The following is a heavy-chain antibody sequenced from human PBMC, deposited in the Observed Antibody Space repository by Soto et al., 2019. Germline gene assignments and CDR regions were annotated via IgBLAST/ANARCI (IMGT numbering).Heavy chain of an antibody. Sequence: GGSLRLSCAASGFTFSSYGMHWVRQAPGKGLEWVAVISYDGSNKYYADSVKGRFTISRDNSKNTLYLQMNSLRAEDTAVYYCASQHDSSSWYTIDYWGQGTLVTVSS. CDR2: ISYDGSNK. V-gene: IGHV3-30*03. J-gene: IGHJ4*02. D-gene: IGHD6-13*01. CDR1: GFTFSSYG. CDR3: ASQHDSSSWYTIDY.